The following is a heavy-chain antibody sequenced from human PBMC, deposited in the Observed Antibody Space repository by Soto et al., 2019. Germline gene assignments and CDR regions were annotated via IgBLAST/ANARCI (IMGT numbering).Heavy chain of an antibody. CDR2: INHSGST. D-gene: IGHD3-10*01. V-gene: IGHV4-30-2*01. CDR3: ARVSGIYYYGMDV. CDR1: GDTISSGGYS. Sequence: SETLSLTCAVSGDTISSGGYSWSWIRQPPGKGLEWIGYINHSGSTNYNPSLKSRVTISVDTSKNQFSLKLSSVTAADTAVYYCARVSGIYYYGMDVWGQGTTVTVSS. J-gene: IGHJ6*02.